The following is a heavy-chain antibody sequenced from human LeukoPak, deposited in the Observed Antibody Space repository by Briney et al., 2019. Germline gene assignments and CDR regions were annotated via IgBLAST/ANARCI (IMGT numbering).Heavy chain of an antibody. J-gene: IGHJ4*02. CDR3: ASMTTVTGRPH. D-gene: IGHD4-11*01. V-gene: IGHV3-30*04. CDR1: GFTFSSYA. CDR2: ISYDGSNK. Sequence: PGRSLRLSCTASGFTFSSYAIHWVRQAPGKGLEWVAIISYDGSNKYYADSVKGRFTISRDNSKNTLYLQMNSLRAEDTAVYYCASMTTVTGRPHWGQGTLVTVSS.